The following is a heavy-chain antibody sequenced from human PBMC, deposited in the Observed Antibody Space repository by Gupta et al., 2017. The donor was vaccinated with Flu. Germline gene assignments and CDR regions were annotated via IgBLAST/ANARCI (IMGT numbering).Heavy chain of an antibody. CDR1: GYTFTGYY. V-gene: IGHV1-2*04. J-gene: IGHJ4*02. D-gene: IGHD4-17*01. CDR3: ARGGKTDYGDYVPLN. CDR2: INPNSGGT. Sequence: QVQLVQSGAEVKKPWASVKVSCKASGYTFTGYYMHWVRQAPGQGLEWMGWINPNSGGTNYAQKFQGWVTMTRDTSISTAYMELSRLRSDDTAVYYCARGGKTDYGDYVPLNWGQGTLVTVSS.